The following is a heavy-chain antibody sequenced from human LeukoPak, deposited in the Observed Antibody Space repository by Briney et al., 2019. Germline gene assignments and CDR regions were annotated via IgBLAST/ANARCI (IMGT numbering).Heavy chain of an antibody. CDR3: ARGGYSDYLVGYYYYMDV. Sequence: GGSLRLSCAASGFTFGSYAMSWVRRAPGKGLEWVSAISGSGGSTYYADSVKGRFTISRDNSKNTLYLQMNSLRAEDTALYHCARGGYSDYLVGYYYYMDVWGKGTTVTVSS. D-gene: IGHD6-13*01. CDR2: ISGSGGST. J-gene: IGHJ6*03. CDR1: GFTFGSYA. V-gene: IGHV3-23*01.